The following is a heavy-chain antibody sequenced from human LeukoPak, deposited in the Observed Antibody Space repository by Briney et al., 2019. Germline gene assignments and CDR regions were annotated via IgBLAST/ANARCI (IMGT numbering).Heavy chain of an antibody. Sequence: PGGSPRLSCAASGFTFSSYWMHWVRQAPGKGLVWVSRIKSDGSTRYADSVKGRFTISRDNAKNTVSLQMNSLRAEDTGVYYCARAPSEIGGYYPEYFRHWGQGTLVTVSP. CDR1: GFTFSSYW. D-gene: IGHD3-22*01. J-gene: IGHJ1*01. CDR3: ARAPSEIGGYYPEYFRH. V-gene: IGHV3-74*01. CDR2: IKSDGST.